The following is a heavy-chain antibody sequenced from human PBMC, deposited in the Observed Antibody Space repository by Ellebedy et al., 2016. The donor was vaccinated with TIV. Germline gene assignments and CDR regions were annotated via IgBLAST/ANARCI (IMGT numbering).Heavy chain of an antibody. CDR1: GFTFSSYA. V-gene: IGHV3-23*01. CDR2: ISGSGGST. D-gene: IGHD6-19*01. J-gene: IGHJ4*02. CDR3: ALAIAVAGTVSY. Sequence: GESLKISCAASGFTFSSYAMSWVRQAPGKGLEWVSAISGSGGSTYYADSVKGRFTISRDNSKNTLYLQMNSLRAEDTAVYYCALAIAVAGTVSYWGQGTLVTVSS.